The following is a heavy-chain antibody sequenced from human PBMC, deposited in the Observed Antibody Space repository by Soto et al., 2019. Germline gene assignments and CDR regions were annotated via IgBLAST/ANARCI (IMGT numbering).Heavy chain of an antibody. CDR3: AGCVMDLPSTSCYLAS. V-gene: IGHV4-39*01. J-gene: IGHJ5*02. D-gene: IGHD2-2*01. Sequence: QLQLQESGPGLAEPTETLSLTCTVSGGSISSTTYYWAWIRQLPGRGMEWIGSIHYSRGTYYNPSLKSRVAIFVITSKNHFSLNLSSVTSADTAVYYCAGCVMDLPSTSCYLASWGQGTLVSVSS. CDR1: GGSISSTTYY. CDR2: IHYSRGT.